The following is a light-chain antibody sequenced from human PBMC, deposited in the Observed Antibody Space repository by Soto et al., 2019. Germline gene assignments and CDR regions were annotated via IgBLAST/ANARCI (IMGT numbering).Light chain of an antibody. CDR3: QQYNKWPPGT. CDR1: QTVSSN. J-gene: IGKJ1*01. CDR2: GAS. V-gene: IGKV3-15*01. Sequence: EIVMTQSPGTLSVSPGERATLSCRASQTVSSNLAWYQQKPGQAPRLLIYGASTRATGIPARFSGSGSGTEFTLTISSLQSEDFAVSYCQQYNKWPPGTFGQGTKVEI.